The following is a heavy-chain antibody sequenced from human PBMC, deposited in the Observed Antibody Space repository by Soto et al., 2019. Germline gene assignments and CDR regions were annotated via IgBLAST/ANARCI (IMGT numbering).Heavy chain of an antibody. CDR1: GQSFSGHS. J-gene: IGHJ4*02. V-gene: IGHV4-34*01. Sequence: QVQLQQWGAGLVKPSETLSLSCAVYGQSFSGHSWAWIRQPPGKGLEWIGEISESGSTYYNPSLKSRVTLSTDTSMNQFSLELNSVTAADTAAYFCARGSGIVALPGELEDVNYDFWGQGTLVNVSS. CDR2: ISESGST. D-gene: IGHD1-1*01. CDR3: ARGSGIVALPGELEDVNYDF.